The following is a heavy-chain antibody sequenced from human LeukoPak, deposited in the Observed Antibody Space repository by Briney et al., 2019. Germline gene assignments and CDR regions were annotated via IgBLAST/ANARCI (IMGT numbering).Heavy chain of an antibody. D-gene: IGHD3-22*01. J-gene: IGHJ5*02. Sequence: SETLSLTCTVSGGSISSGGYSWSWIRQHPGKGLEWIGYIYYSGSTNYNPSLKSRVTISVDTSKNQFSLKLSSVTAADTAVYYCARGYYYDSSGLSGWFDPWGQGTLVTVSS. V-gene: IGHV4-31*03. CDR1: GGSISSGGYS. CDR2: IYYSGST. CDR3: ARGYYYDSSGLSGWFDP.